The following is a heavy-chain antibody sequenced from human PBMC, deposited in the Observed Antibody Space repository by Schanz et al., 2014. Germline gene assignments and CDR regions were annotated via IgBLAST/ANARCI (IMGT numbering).Heavy chain of an antibody. Sequence: EVQLVESGGGFVQPGGSLGLSCVVSGFTVSSDHMSWVRQAPGKGLEWVSTMYASGATYYADSVKRRFTISRDISKNTLHLQVTSLRAEDTAIYYCARDGNYYGSRNYYKTPYCVDYWGQGTLVTVSS. CDR3: ARDGNYYGSRNYYKTPYCVDY. D-gene: IGHD3-10*01. V-gene: IGHV3-66*01. CDR2: MYASGAT. J-gene: IGHJ4*02. CDR1: GFTVSSDH.